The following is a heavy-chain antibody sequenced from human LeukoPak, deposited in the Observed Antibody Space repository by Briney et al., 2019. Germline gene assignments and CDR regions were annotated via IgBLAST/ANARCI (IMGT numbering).Heavy chain of an antibody. J-gene: IGHJ6*03. CDR3: ARDPPGYYYYMDV. CDR2: IIPIFGTA. Sequence: ASVKVSCKASGGTFSSYAISWVRQAPGQGLEWIGRIIPIFGTANYAQKFQGRVTITTDESTSTAYMELSSLRSEDTAVYYCARDPPGYYYYMDVWGKGTTVTVSS. V-gene: IGHV1-69*05. CDR1: GGTFSSYA.